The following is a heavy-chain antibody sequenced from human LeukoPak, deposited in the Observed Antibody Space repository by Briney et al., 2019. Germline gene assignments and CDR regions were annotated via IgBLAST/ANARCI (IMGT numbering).Heavy chain of an antibody. J-gene: IGHJ4*02. V-gene: IGHV1-46*01. CDR2: INPSSGSA. D-gene: IGHD1-14*01. CDR1: GYPLTSFY. CDR3: ARDPETGYHPKNFFDY. Sequence: ASVKVSCKASGYPLTSFYIQWMRQAPGQGLEWMGIINPSSGSATYAQKSQGRVTMTRDTSTSTVYMELSSLRSDDTAVYYCARDPETGYHPKNFFDYWGQGTLVTVSS.